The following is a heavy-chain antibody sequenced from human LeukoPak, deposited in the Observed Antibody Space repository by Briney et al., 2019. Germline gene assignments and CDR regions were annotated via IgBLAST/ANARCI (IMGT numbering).Heavy chain of an antibody. Sequence: PSETLSLTCTVSGGSISSGDYYWSWIRQPPGKGLEWIGYIYYSGSTYYNPSLKSRVTISVDTSKNQFSLKLSSVTAADTAVYYCARGDMITFGGVIAPFDYWGQGTLVTVSS. D-gene: IGHD3-16*02. J-gene: IGHJ4*02. CDR1: GGSISSGDYY. CDR2: IYYSGST. CDR3: ARGDMITFGGVIAPFDY. V-gene: IGHV4-30-4*01.